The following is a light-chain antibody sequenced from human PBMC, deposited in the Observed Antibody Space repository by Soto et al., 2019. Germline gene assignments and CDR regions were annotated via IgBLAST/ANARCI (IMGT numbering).Light chain of an antibody. J-gene: IGKJ1*01. CDR3: QQYGSSLTWT. CDR1: QSVSSSY. V-gene: IGKV3-20*01. CDR2: GVS. Sequence: EIVLTQSPGTLSLSPGERATLSCRASQSVSSSYLAWYQQKPGQAPRLLIYGVSSRATGIPDRFSGSGSGTVFTLTISRLEPEDFAGYYCQQYGSSLTWTFGQGTKVDIK.